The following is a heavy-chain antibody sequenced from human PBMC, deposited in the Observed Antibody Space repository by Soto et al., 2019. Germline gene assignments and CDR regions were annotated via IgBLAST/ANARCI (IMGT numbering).Heavy chain of an antibody. CDR2: IYYSGST. CDR1: GGSISIYY. J-gene: IGHJ6*02. CDR3: ARGTERFGELFGMDV. V-gene: IGHV4-59*01. D-gene: IGHD3-10*01. Sequence: ETLSLTCTVSGGSISIYYWSWIRQPPGKGLEWIGYIYYSGSTDYNPSLKSRVTISVDTSKNQFSLKLSSVTAADTAVYYCARGTERFGELFGMDVWGPGTTVTVSS.